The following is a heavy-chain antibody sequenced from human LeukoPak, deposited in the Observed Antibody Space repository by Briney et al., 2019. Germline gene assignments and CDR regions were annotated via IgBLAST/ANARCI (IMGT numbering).Heavy chain of an antibody. CDR2: ISYDGSNK. CDR3: ARYYLCSNFDY. CDR1: GFTFSSSS. Sequence: PGRSLRLSCAASGFTFSSSSMHWVRQAPGKGLEWVAVISYDGSNKYYADSVKGRFTISRDNSKNTLYLQMNSLRAEDTAVYYCARYYLCSNFDYWGQGTLVTVSS. J-gene: IGHJ4*02. V-gene: IGHV3-30-3*01. D-gene: IGHD1-26*01.